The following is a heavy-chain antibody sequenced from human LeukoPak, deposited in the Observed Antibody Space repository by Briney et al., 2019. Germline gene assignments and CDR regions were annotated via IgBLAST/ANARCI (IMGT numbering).Heavy chain of an antibody. CDR3: APSSYDYGMDV. V-gene: IGHV3-30*03. D-gene: IGHD2/OR15-2a*01. Sequence: GGSLRLSCAASGFTFSSYGMHWVRQAPGKGLERVAVISYDGGNKYYADSVKGRFTISRDNSKNTLYLQMNSLRAEDTAVYYCAPSSYDYGMDVWGQGTTVTVSS. CDR1: GFTFSSYG. CDR2: ISYDGGNK. J-gene: IGHJ6*02.